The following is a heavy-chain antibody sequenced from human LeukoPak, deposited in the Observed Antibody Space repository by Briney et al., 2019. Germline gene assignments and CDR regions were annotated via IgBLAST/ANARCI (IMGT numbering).Heavy chain of an antibody. J-gene: IGHJ6*02. CDR1: GGSFSGYY. CDR2: INHSGST. D-gene: IGHD3-22*01. Sequence: SETLSLTCAVYGGSFSGYYWSWIRQPQGKGLEWIGEINHSGSTNYNPSLKSRVTISVDTSKNQFSLKLSSVTAADAAVYYCARADSSGSTYYGMDVWGQGTTVTVSS. CDR3: ARADSSGSTYYGMDV. V-gene: IGHV4-34*01.